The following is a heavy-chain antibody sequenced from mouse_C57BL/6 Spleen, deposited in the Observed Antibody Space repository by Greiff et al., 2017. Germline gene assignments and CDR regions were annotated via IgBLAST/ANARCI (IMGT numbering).Heavy chain of an antibody. CDR1: GYTFTSYW. CDR3: AKGGNLRCDY. Sequence: VQLQQPGAELVKPGASVKLSCKASGYTFTSYWITWVKQRPGQGLEWIGDIYPGSGSTNYNEKFKSKATLTVDTSSSTAYMQPRSLTSEDSAVYYCAKGGNLRCDYWGQGTTLTVSS. CDR2: IYPGSGST. D-gene: IGHD2-1*01. J-gene: IGHJ2*01. V-gene: IGHV1-55*01.